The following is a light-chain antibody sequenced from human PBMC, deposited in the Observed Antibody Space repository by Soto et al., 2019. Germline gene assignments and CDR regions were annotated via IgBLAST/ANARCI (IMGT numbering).Light chain of an antibody. Sequence: IVMTQSPATLSVSPGERATLSCRASRGISSNLAWYQQKPGQAPRLLICDASTRATGIPARFSGSRSGAEFTLTINSLQSEDFAVYYCQPYNNWPLTFGGGTKVDIK. V-gene: IGKV3-15*01. CDR1: RGISSN. J-gene: IGKJ4*01. CDR3: QPYNNWPLT. CDR2: DAS.